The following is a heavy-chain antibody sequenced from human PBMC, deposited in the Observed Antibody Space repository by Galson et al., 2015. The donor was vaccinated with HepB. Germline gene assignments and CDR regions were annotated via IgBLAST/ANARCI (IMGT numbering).Heavy chain of an antibody. Sequence: QSGAEVKKPGESLRISCKGSGYSFTSYWISWVRQMPGKGLEWMGRIDPSDSYTNYSPSFQGHVTISADKSISTAYLQWSSLKASDTAMYYCARGGGNSNRNNWFDPWGQGTLVTVSS. CDR2: IDPSDSYT. CDR3: ARGGGNSNRNNWFDP. CDR1: GYSFTSYW. V-gene: IGHV5-10-1*01. J-gene: IGHJ5*02. D-gene: IGHD4-23*01.